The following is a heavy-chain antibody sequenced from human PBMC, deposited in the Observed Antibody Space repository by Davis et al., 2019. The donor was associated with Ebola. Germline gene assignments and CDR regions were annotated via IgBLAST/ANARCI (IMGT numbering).Heavy chain of an antibody. CDR3: ARAVIVATASYHSYYYGMDV. CDR1: GGSVSSGSYY. D-gene: IGHD2/OR15-2a*01. Sequence: SETLSLTCTVSGGSVSSGSYYWSWIRQPPGKGLEWIGYIYYSGSTNYNPSLKSRVTISVDTSKNQFSLKLSSVTAADTAVYYCARAVIVATASYHSYYYGMDVWGQGTTVTVSS. J-gene: IGHJ6*02. CDR2: IYYSGST. V-gene: IGHV4-61*01.